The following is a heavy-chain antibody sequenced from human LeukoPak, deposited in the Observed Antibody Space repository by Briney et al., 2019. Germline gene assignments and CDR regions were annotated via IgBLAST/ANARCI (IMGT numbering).Heavy chain of an antibody. Sequence: SETLSLTCTVSGGSISGLYWSWIRQSPGKRLEWIGYIYYRGATNYSPSLKSRVTISVDTSKNQFSLKLSSVTGADKGVYYCARDSFGEDYMDVWGKGTTVTVSS. V-gene: IGHV4-59*11. CDR1: GGSISGLY. CDR3: ARDSFGEDYMDV. D-gene: IGHD3-10*01. J-gene: IGHJ6*03. CDR2: IYYRGAT.